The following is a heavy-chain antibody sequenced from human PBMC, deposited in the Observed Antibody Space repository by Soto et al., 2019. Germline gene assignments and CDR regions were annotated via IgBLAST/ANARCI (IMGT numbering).Heavy chain of an antibody. D-gene: IGHD3-3*01. CDR2: INHSGTT. V-gene: IGHV4-34*01. J-gene: IGHJ5*02. Sequence: PSETLSLTCAVRGGSFSSYQWSWIRQALGQGLEWIGEINHSGTTNYNPSLKSRLTMSVDTSKKEFSLKLTSVTAADTAVYYCARGWRFDPWGQGTLVTAPQ. CDR3: ARGWRFDP. CDR1: GGSFSSYQ.